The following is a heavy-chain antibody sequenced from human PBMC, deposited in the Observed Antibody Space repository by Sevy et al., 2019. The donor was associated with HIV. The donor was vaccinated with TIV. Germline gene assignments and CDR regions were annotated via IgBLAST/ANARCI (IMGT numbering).Heavy chain of an antibody. D-gene: IGHD3-10*01. CDR3: AGHPRVVSAIGDIIIYYFDP. J-gene: IGHJ5*02. CDR2: IYYSGST. V-gene: IGHV4-39*01. CDR1: GGSISSSNFY. Sequence: SETLSLTCTVSGGSISSSNFYWGWIRQPPGKGLEWIGSIYYSGSTYYNASLKSRVTISVDTSKNQFSLKLSSVTAADTAVYYCAGHPRVVSAIGDIIIYYFDPWGQGTLVTVSS.